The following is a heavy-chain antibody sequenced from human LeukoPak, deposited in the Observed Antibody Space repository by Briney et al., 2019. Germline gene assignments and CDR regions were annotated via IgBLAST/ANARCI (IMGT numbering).Heavy chain of an antibody. J-gene: IGHJ6*02. CDR3: AKASSRYCSGGSCLYYYYGMDV. Sequence: GGSLRLSCAASGFTFSSYAMSWVRQAPGKGLEWVSATSGSGGSTYYADSVKGRFTISRDNYKNTLYLQMNSLRAEDTAVYYCAKASSRYCSGGSCLYYYYGMDVWGQGTTVTVSS. CDR2: TSGSGGST. V-gene: IGHV3-23*01. D-gene: IGHD2-15*01. CDR1: GFTFSSYA.